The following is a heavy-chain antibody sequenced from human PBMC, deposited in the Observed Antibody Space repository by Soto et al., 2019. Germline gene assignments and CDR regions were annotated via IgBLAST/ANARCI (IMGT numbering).Heavy chain of an antibody. CDR2: INAGNGNT. Sequence: QVQLVQSGAEEKKPGATVKVTCKASGYTFTSYAMNWVRQAPGQRLEWRGWINAGNGNTKNSQKFQGRVTITRDTSASTAYMELSSLRSEATAVYYCARSIVVVTALDYWGQGTLVTVSS. CDR1: GYTFTSYA. CDR3: ARSIVVVTALDY. J-gene: IGHJ4*02. V-gene: IGHV1-3*05. D-gene: IGHD2-21*02.